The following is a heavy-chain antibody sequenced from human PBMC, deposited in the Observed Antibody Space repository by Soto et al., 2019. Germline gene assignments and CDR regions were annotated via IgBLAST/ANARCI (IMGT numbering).Heavy chain of an antibody. J-gene: IGHJ4*02. CDR1: GYTFTSYA. CDR3: AREGYYYDSSGYYEIDY. CDR2: INAGNGNT. D-gene: IGHD3-22*01. V-gene: IGHV1-3*01. Sequence: ASVKVSCKASGYTFTSYAMHWVRQAPGHRLEWMGWINAGNGNTKYSQKFQGRVTITRDTSASTAYMELSSLRSEDTAVYYCAREGYYYDSSGYYEIDYWGQGTLVTVSS.